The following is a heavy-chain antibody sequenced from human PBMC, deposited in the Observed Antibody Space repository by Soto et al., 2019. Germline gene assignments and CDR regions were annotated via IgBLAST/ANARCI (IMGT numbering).Heavy chain of an antibody. CDR3: AKDKGGTTYYIDS. CDR1: GFNFGNYA. J-gene: IGHJ4*02. Sequence: VLLVESGGGLVQPGRSLRLSCSVSGFNFGNYAMHWVLQAPGKGLEWVAGINWNSDKVAYAVSVLGRFTIFRDSAKNSLHLQMNDLTTEDTALYYCAKDKGGTTYYIDSSGQGILVTVSS. CDR2: INWNSDKV. D-gene: IGHD6-25*01. V-gene: IGHV3-9*01.